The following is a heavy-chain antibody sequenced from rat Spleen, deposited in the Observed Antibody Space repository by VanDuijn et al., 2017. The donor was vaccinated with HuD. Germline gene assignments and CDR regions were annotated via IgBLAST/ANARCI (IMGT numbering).Heavy chain of an antibody. D-gene: IGHD1-10*01. V-gene: IGHV5-29*01. CDR3: ARPLNSYFDY. Sequence: EVQLVESDGGLVQPGRSLKLSCAASGFTFSDYYMAWVRQAPTKGLEWVATISYDGSSTYYRDSVKGRFTISRDNAKSTLYLQMDSLRSEDTATYYCARPLNSYFDYWGQGVMVTVSS. CDR1: GFTFSDYY. J-gene: IGHJ2*01. CDR2: ISYDGSST.